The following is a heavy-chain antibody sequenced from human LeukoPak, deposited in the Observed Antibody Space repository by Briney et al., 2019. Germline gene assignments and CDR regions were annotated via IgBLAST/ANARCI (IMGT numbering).Heavy chain of an antibody. CDR1: GFTFSSYG. D-gene: IGHD3-3*01. CDR3: AKDASHDFWSGYYTIQTYYYYYGMDV. Sequence: GGSLRLSCAASGFTFSSYGMHWVRQAPGKGLEWVAVISYDGSNKYYADSVKGRFTISRDNSKNTLYLQVNSLRAEDTAVYYCAKDASHDFWSGYYTIQTYYYYYGMDVWGQGITVTVSS. CDR2: ISYDGSNK. J-gene: IGHJ6*02. V-gene: IGHV3-30*18.